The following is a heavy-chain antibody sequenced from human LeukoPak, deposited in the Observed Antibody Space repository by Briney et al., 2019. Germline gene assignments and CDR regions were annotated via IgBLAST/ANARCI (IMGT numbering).Heavy chain of an antibody. D-gene: IGHD2-15*01. V-gene: IGHV1-2*02. CDR3: ARDLLRYCSGGSCYIDDY. J-gene: IGHJ4*02. CDR1: GYTFTGYY. Sequence: ASVKVSCKASGYTFTGYYMHWVRQAPGQGLEWMGWINPNSGCTNYAQKFQGRVTMTRDTSISTAYMALSRLRSDDTAVYYCARDLLRYCSGGSCYIDDYWGQGTLVTVSS. CDR2: INPNSGCT.